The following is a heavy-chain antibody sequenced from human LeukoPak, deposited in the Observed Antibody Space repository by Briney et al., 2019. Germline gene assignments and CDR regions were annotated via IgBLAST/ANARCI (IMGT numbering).Heavy chain of an antibody. Sequence: GGSLRLSCAASGFTFNSYAMRWVRQAPGKGPEWVATVRKDGNEEYYADSVKGRFTISRDNAENSLYLQMNSLRAEDTDMYYCARARYKYNDYWGQGTLVTVSS. CDR3: ARARYKYNDY. D-gene: IGHD1-14*01. V-gene: IGHV3-7*05. CDR1: GFTFNSYA. CDR2: VRKDGNEE. J-gene: IGHJ4*02.